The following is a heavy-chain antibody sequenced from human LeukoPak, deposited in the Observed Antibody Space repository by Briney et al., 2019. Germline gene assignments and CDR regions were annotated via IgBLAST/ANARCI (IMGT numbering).Heavy chain of an antibody. CDR1: GGSISSGSYY. CDR3: ARGVIAAGGNDFDY. Sequence: SETLSLTCTVSGGSISSGSYYWSWIRQPAGKGLEWIGRIYTSGSTNYNPSLKSRATISVDTSKNQFSLELSSVTAADTAVYYCARGVIAAGGNDFDYWGQGTLVTVSS. J-gene: IGHJ4*02. D-gene: IGHD6-13*01. CDR2: IYTSGST. V-gene: IGHV4-61*02.